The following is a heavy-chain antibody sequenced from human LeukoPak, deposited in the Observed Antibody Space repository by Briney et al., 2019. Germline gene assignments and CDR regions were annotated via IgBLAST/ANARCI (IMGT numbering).Heavy chain of an antibody. Sequence: PSETLSLTCTVSGGSISSGGFYWSWIRQHPGKGLEWIGYIFYSGSTCYNPSLKSRVTISVDTSKNQFSLKLSSVTVADTAVYYCARAIHRFSSGWHFDYWGQGTLVTVSS. CDR3: ARAIHRFSSGWHFDY. CDR1: GGSISSGGFY. CDR2: IFYSGST. V-gene: IGHV4-31*03. D-gene: IGHD6-19*01. J-gene: IGHJ4*02.